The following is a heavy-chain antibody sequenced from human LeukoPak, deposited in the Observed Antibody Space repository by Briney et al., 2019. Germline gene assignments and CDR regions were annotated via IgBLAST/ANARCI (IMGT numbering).Heavy chain of an antibody. V-gene: IGHV3-23*01. Sequence: GGSLRLSCAASGFTFSSYAMSWVRQAPEKGLEWVSAISGSGGSTYYADSVKGRFTISRDNSKNTLYLQMNSLRAEDTAVYYCAKARIWDSSGLWFDYWGQGTLVTVSS. CDR2: ISGSGGST. D-gene: IGHD3-22*01. CDR3: AKARIWDSSGLWFDY. CDR1: GFTFSSYA. J-gene: IGHJ4*02.